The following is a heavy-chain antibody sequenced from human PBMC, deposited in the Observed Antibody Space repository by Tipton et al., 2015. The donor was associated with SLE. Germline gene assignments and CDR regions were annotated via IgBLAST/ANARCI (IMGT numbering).Heavy chain of an antibody. CDR3: ARGPEYSGYNV. D-gene: IGHD5-12*01. V-gene: IGHV3-30-3*01. CDR2: ISFDGSNK. J-gene: IGHJ6*02. CDR1: GFTFTSYA. Sequence: SLRLSCAASGFTFTSYAMHWVRQAPGKGLEWVALISFDGSNKYYADSVKGRFTISRHNSKNTLYMQMNSLRAEDTAVYYCARGPEYSGYNVWGQGTTVTVSS.